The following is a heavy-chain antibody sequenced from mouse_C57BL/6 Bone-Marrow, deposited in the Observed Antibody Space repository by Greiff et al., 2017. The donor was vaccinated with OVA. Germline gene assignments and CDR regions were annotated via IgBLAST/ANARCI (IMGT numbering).Heavy chain of an antibody. CDR3: ARQKKSVATRGNAMDY. J-gene: IGHJ4*01. V-gene: IGHV5-6*01. CDR2: ISSGGSYT. CDR1: GFTFSSYG. Sequence: EVMLVESGGDLVKPGGSLKLSCAASGFTFSSYGMSWVRQTPDKRLEWVATISSGGSYTYYPDSVKGRFTISRDNAKNTLYLQMSSLKSEDTAMYYCARQKKSVATRGNAMDYWGQGTSVTVSS. D-gene: IGHD1-1*02.